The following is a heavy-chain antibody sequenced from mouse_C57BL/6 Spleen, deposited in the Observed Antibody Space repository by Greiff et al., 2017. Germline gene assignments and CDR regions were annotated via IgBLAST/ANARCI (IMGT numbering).Heavy chain of an antibody. V-gene: IGHV3-6*01. CDR3: SRETIYYGSSGAMDY. Sequence: EVQLQESGPGLVKPSQSLSLTCSVTGYSITRGSYWNWIRQFPGNILEWVGSISYDGSNNYNPSLKNRISITRDTSKNQLFLMLNSVTTEDTATDYWSRETIYYGSSGAMDYWGQGTSVTVFS. CDR2: ISYDGSN. CDR1: GYSITRGSY. J-gene: IGHJ4*01. D-gene: IGHD2-1*01.